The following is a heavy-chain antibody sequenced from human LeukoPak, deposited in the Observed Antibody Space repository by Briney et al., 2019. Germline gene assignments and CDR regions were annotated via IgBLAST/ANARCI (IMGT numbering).Heavy chain of an antibody. CDR2: ISYDGSNK. CDR3: AKDQNPDGHAFDI. CDR1: GFTFSSYG. Sequence: PGRSLRLSCAASGFTFSSYGMHWVRQAPGKGLEWVAVISYDGSNKYYADSVKGRFTISRDNSKNTLYLQMNSLRAEDTAVYYCAKDQNPDGHAFDIWGQGTMVTVSS. V-gene: IGHV3-30*18. J-gene: IGHJ3*02.